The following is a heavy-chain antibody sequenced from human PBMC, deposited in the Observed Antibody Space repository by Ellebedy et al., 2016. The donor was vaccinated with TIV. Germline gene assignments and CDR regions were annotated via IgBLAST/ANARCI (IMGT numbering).Heavy chain of an antibody. CDR2: FDPEDGET. V-gene: IGHV1-24*01. J-gene: IGHJ4*02. CDR3: AVHRGYRRGHEGRGAYYLDY. CDR1: GYTLSEIS. D-gene: IGHD5-12*01. Sequence: AASVKVSCKVSGYTLSEISLHWVRQTPRKGLEWMGGFDPEDGETIHAQKFQGRVTMTEDTSTLTAYMELTSLGSEDTAVYYCAVHRGYRRGHEGRGAYYLDYWGQGTLVTVSS.